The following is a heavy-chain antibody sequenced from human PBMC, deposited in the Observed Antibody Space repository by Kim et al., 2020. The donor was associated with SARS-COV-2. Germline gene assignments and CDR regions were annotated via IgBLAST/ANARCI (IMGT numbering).Heavy chain of an antibody. Sequence: ANSVKGRFTISRDNAKNSLYLQMNSLRAEDTAVYYCARDGPVRATGGFAYWGQGTLVTVSS. J-gene: IGHJ4*02. D-gene: IGHD1-26*01. CDR3: ARDGPVRATGGFAY. V-gene: IGHV3-21*01.